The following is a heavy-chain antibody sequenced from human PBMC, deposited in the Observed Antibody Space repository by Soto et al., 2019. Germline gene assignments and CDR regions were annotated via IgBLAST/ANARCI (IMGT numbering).Heavy chain of an antibody. CDR3: ARRARPDFYYMDV. D-gene: IGHD6-6*01. Sequence: GGSLRLSCAASGFTLSGYAMDWVRQAPGKGLEYVSGISSNGVGTYYANSVQGRFTISRDNSKNTVYLQMGSLRPEDMAVYYCARRARPDFYYMDVWGKGTTVTVSS. CDR2: ISSNGVGT. V-gene: IGHV3-64*01. J-gene: IGHJ6*03. CDR1: GFTLSGYA.